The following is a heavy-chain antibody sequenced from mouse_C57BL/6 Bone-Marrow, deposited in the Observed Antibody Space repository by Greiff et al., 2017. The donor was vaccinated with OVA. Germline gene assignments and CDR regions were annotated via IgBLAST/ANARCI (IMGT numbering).Heavy chain of an antibody. V-gene: IGHV1-50*01. J-gene: IGHJ3*01. CDR3: ASAVFAY. CDR1: GYTFTSYW. CDR2: IDPSASYT. Sequence: VQLQQPGAELVKPGASVKLSCKASGYTFTSYWMQWVKQRPGQGLEWIGEIDPSASYTNYNQKFKGKATLTVDTSSSTAYMQLSSLTSEDSAVYYCASAVFAYWGQGTLVTVSA.